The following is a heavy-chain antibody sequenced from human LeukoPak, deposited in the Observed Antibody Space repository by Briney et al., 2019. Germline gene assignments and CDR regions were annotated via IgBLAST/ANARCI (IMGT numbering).Heavy chain of an antibody. D-gene: IGHD3-10*01. Sequence: GGSLRLSCAASGFTFSSYSMNWVRQAPGKGLEWVSSISSSSSYIYYADSVKGRFTISRDNAKDSLYLQMNSLRAEDTAVYYCARAPKSGIDYWGQGTLVTVSS. V-gene: IGHV3-21*01. CDR3: ARAPKSGIDY. J-gene: IGHJ4*02. CDR1: GFTFSSYS. CDR2: ISSSSSYI.